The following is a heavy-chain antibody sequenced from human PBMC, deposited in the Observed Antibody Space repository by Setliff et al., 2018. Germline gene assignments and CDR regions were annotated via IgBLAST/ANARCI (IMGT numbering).Heavy chain of an antibody. V-gene: IGHV4-59*08. D-gene: IGHD3-9*01. CDR3: ARHALSFDSAWDV. CDR2: IHNSGRI. Sequence: LSLTCSVSGASIPSYYWSWIRQPPGKGLEWIAYIHNSGRIKYNPALKSRVTISLDTSKNXXXLNLNSATAADTAVYYCARHALSFDSAWDVWGKGTTVTVSS. CDR1: GASIPSYY. J-gene: IGHJ6*04.